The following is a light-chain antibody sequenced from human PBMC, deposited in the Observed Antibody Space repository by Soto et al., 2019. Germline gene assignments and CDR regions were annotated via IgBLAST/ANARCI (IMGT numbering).Light chain of an antibody. V-gene: IGLV2-14*01. J-gene: IGLJ2*01. Sequence: QSALTQPASVSGSPGQSITISCTGTSSDVGAYNYVSWYQQHPGEAPRLMIYDVSYRPSGVSNRFSGPKSGNTASLTISGLRAEDEAEYYCSSYSSISYVIFGGGTKLTVL. CDR1: SSDVGAYNY. CDR2: DVS. CDR3: SSYSSISYVI.